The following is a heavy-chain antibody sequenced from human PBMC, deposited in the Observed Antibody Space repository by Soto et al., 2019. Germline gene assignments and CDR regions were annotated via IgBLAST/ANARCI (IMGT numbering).Heavy chain of an antibody. CDR3: AKGPIFGVENIYDY. J-gene: IGHJ4*02. Sequence: DVQLLESGGDLVQPGGSLRLSCAASGFTFSSYAMSWVRQAPGKGLELVSSMSGAGRSSYDADSVKGRFPISRANSKNTLYLRMNNLRADDTALYYCAKGPIFGVENIYDYCGQGTLVTVSS. CDR2: MSGAGRSS. D-gene: IGHD3-3*01. V-gene: IGHV3-23*01. CDR1: GFTFSSYA.